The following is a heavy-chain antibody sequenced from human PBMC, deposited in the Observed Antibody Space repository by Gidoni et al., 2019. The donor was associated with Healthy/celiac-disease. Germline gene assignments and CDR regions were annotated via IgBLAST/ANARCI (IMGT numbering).Heavy chain of an antibody. V-gene: IGHV4-59*01. J-gene: IGHJ6*02. Sequence: QVQLQESGPGLVKPSETLSLTCTVSGGSISSYYWSWIRQPPGKGLEWIGYIYYSGSTNYNPSLKSRVTISVDTSKNQFSLKLSSVTAADTAVYYCARGTYGALEDYYYYGMDVWGQGTTVTVSS. CDR2: IYYSGST. CDR1: GGSISSYY. CDR3: ARGTYGALEDYYYYGMDV. D-gene: IGHD3-10*01.